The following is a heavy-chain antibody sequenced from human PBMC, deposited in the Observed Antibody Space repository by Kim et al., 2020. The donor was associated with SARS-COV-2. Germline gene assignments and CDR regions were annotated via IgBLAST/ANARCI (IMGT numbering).Heavy chain of an antibody. CDR2: IKQDGSEK. D-gene: IGHD3-16*01. Sequence: GGSLRLSCEASGFNFNNYWMTWVRQAPGKGLEWVANIKQDGSEKNYVDSVKGRFTVSRDNARNSLFLQMNSLRVDDTAVFYCARLGWSVGASGMDVWGQG. J-gene: IGHJ6*02. CDR1: GFNFNNYW. V-gene: IGHV3-7*03. CDR3: ARLGWSVGASGMDV.